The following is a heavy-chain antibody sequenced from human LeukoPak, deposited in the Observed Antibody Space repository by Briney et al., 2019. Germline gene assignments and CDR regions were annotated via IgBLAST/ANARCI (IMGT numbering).Heavy chain of an antibody. CDR2: IRYVGSNK. D-gene: IGHD3-10*01. Sequence: GGSLRLSCAASGFTFSSYGLHWVRQAPGKGLEWVAFIRYVGSNKYYADSVKGRFTISRDNSKNTLFLQMNSLRADDTAVYYCAKDLPEYYGSGSYGFDYWGQGTLVTVSS. V-gene: IGHV3-30*02. CDR1: GFTFSSYG. CDR3: AKDLPEYYGSGSYGFDY. J-gene: IGHJ4*02.